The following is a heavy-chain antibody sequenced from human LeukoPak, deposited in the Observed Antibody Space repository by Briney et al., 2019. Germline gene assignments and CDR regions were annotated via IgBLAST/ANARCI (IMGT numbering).Heavy chain of an antibody. D-gene: IGHD3-16*01. CDR3: TRSLDE. V-gene: IGHV3-74*01. CDR1: GFTFSSYW. J-gene: IGHJ4*02. CDR2: IASDGSST. Sequence: GGSLRLSCAASGFTFSSYWMNWVRQAPGKGLVWVSRIASDGSSTTYADSVKGRFSISRDNAKNTLYLQMNSLRVEDTAVYYCTRSLDEWGQGTLVAVSS.